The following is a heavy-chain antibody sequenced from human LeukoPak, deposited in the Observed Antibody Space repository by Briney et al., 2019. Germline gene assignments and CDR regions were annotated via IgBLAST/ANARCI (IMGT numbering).Heavy chain of an antibody. CDR3: ARGGYCSSTSCSGALGFDY. D-gene: IGHD2-2*01. CDR1: GGSFSGYY. V-gene: IGHV4-34*01. CDR2: INHSGST. Sequence: SETLSLTCAIYGGSFSGYYWSWIRQPPGKGLEWIGEINHSGSTNYNPSLKSRVTILVDTSKNQFSLKLSSVTAADTAVYYCARGGYCSSTSCSGALGFDYWGQGTLVTVSS. J-gene: IGHJ4*02.